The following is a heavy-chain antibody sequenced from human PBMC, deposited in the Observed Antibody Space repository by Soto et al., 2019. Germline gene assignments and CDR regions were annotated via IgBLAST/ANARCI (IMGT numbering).Heavy chain of an antibody. CDR3: ARDLSDDILTGYAPGWFDP. CDR1: GFTFSSYS. J-gene: IGHJ5*02. V-gene: IGHV3-21*01. D-gene: IGHD3-9*01. CDR2: ISSSSSYI. Sequence: GGSLRLSCAASGFTFSSYSMNWVRQAPGKGLEWVSSISSSSSYIYYADSVKGRFTISRDNAKNSLYLQMNSLRAEDTAVYYCARDLSDDILTGYAPGWFDPWGQGTLVTVSS.